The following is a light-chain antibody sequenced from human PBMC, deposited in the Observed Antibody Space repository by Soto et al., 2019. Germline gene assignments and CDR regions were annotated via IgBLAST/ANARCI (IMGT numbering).Light chain of an antibody. CDR3: SSYTRSSTEV. CDR1: SSDVGGYDY. Sequence: QPASVSGSPGQSITISCTGSSSDVGGYDYVSWYQQHPGKVPKLMIYEVRNRPSGVSNRFSGSKSGNTASLTISGLQAEDEADYYCSSYTRSSTEVFGTGTKLTVL. V-gene: IGLV2-14*01. CDR2: EVR. J-gene: IGLJ1*01.